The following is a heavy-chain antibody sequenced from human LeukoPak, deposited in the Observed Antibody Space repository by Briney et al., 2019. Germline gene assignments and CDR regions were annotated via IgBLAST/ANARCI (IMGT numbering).Heavy chain of an antibody. CDR2: IYYIGGT. D-gene: IGHD2-8*01. J-gene: IGHJ4*02. CDR3: ARVGVSQQLLPFAL. CDR1: GGSINSYY. V-gene: IGHV4-59*01. Sequence: PSETLSLTCTVSGGSINSYYWSWIRQSPGKGLEWIGYIYYIGGTNYNPSLKSRVTFSADTSKNQFSLKLSSVTAADTAIYYCARVGVSQQLLPFALWGQGTLVTVSS.